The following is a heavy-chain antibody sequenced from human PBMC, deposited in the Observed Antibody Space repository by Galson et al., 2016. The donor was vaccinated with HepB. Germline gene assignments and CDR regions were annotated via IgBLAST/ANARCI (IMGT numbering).Heavy chain of an antibody. CDR1: GFTFSNAW. CDR3: TRDTRYSKDPYYYYGVDV. Sequence: SLRLSCAGSGFTFSNAWMSWVRQAPGKGLEWVGRIISKTDGGTTDHAAPVTGSFTISRDDSKNTLYLQMDSLKIEDTAVYYCTRDTRYSKDPYYYYGVDVWGQGTTVTVSS. D-gene: IGHD5-12*01. J-gene: IGHJ6*02. CDR2: IISKTDGGTT. V-gene: IGHV3-15*01.